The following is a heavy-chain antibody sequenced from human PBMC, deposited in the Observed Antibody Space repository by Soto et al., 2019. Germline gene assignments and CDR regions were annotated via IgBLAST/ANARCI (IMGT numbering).Heavy chain of an antibody. CDR1: GYSISSGYY. V-gene: IGHV4-38-2*01. CDR3: ARDEAIVVVPAASPYYYYGMDV. CDR2: IYHSGST. J-gene: IGHJ6*02. Sequence: SETLSLTCAVSGYSISSGYYWGWIRQPPGKGLEWIGSIYHSGSTYYNPSLKSRVTISVDTSKNQFSLKLSSVTAADTAVYYCARDEAIVVVPAASPYYYYGMDVWGQGTTVTVSS. D-gene: IGHD2-2*01.